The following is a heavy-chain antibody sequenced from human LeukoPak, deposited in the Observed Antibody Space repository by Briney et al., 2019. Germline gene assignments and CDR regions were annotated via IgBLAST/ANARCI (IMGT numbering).Heavy chain of an antibody. D-gene: IGHD3-10*01. CDR3: ARGSPFTMVRGVPAEYFQH. CDR2: IYTSGST. Sequence: PSETLSLTCAVYGGSFSGYYWSWIRQPPGKGLEWIGCIYTSGSTNYNPSLKSRVTMSVDTSKNQFSLKLSSVTAADTAVYYCARGSPFTMVRGVPAEYFQHWGQGTLVTVSS. V-gene: IGHV4-59*10. CDR1: GGSFSGYY. J-gene: IGHJ1*01.